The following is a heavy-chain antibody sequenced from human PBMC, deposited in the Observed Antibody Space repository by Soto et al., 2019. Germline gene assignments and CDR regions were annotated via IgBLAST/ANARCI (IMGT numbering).Heavy chain of an antibody. CDR3: ARERGGYSSDF. D-gene: IGHD2-15*01. CDR2: INGDGDYT. CDR1: GFSFSSYW. Sequence: EVQLVESGGGLVQPGGSLRLSCAASGFSFSSYWMHWLRQVPGKGLVWVSRINGDGDYTYYADSVKGRFTISRDNAKNTLYLQMNSLRAEDTAVYYCARERGGYSSDFWGQGTLVTVSS. J-gene: IGHJ4*02. V-gene: IGHV3-74*01.